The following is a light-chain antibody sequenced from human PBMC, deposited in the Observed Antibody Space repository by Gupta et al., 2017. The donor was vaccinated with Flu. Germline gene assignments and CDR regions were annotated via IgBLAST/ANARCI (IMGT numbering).Light chain of an antibody. Sequence: SITISCTGTSSDVGGDKYVSWYQQHPGKVPKLIIYEVSIRPSGVSNRFSGSKSGNTASLTISGLQAEDEADYYCSSFTSTSTLLFGGGTKPTVL. CDR1: SSDVGGDKY. V-gene: IGLV2-14*01. CDR2: EVS. CDR3: SSFTSTSTLL. J-gene: IGLJ3*02.